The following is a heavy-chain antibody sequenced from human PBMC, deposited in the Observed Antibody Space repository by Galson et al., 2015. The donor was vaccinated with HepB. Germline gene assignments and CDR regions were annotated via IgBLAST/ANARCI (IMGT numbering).Heavy chain of an antibody. Sequence: SVKVSCKASGYTFSNFGVTWVRQAPGQGLEWMAWISLYNGNTHYARKVQDRITLTTDTSTSTTYMELRSLISDDTAVYFCATAYNYGPIDYWGQGTLVTVSS. CDR2: ISLYNGNT. V-gene: IGHV1-18*01. CDR1: GYTFSNFG. CDR3: ATAYNYGPIDY. J-gene: IGHJ4*02. D-gene: IGHD5-24*01.